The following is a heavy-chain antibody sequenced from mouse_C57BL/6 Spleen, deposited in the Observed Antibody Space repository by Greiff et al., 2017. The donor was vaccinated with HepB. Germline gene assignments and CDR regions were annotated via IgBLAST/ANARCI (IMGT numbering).Heavy chain of an antibody. CDR3: ARSNYGNYFFAY. J-gene: IGHJ3*01. CDR1: GYTFTSYW. V-gene: IGHV1-69*01. CDR2: IDPSDSYT. D-gene: IGHD2-1*01. Sequence: QVQLKQPGAELVMPGASVKLSCKASGYTFTSYWMHWVKQRPGQGLEWIGEIDPSDSYTNYNQKFKGKSTLTVDKSSSTAYMQLSSLTSEDSAVYYCARSNYGNYFFAYWGQGTLVTVSA.